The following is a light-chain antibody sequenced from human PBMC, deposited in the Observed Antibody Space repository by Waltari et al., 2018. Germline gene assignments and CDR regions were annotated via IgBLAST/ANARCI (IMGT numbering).Light chain of an antibody. CDR1: QGISSR. CDR2: DAS. CDR3: QQVNSFPRT. Sequence: DIQMTQSPSSVSASVGDRLTLTCRARQGISSRVAWYQQKPGKAPKLLIYDASSLHSGVPSRFSGSGSGTDFTLTIRSLQPEDFATYYCQQVNSFPRTFGQGTKVEVK. J-gene: IGKJ1*01. V-gene: IGKV1-12*01.